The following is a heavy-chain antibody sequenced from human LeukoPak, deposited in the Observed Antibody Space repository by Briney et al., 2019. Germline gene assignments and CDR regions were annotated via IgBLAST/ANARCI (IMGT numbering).Heavy chain of an antibody. J-gene: IGHJ4*02. V-gene: IGHV3-23*01. CDR1: GFTFNNYA. D-gene: IGHD6-19*01. CDR2: IGGSTGNT. Sequence: GGSLRLSCAASGFTFNNYAMTWVRQAPGKGLEWVSVIGGSTGNTYYADSVKGRFTISRDNSKNTLYLQMSGLRAEDTAVYYCAKEVIAVAGYFGYWGQGTLVTVSS. CDR3: AKEVIAVAGYFGY.